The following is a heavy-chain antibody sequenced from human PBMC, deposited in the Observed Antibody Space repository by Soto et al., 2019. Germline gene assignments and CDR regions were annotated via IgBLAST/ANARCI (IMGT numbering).Heavy chain of an antibody. Sequence: QVQLVQSGAEVKKPGASVKVSCKASGYTFTSYYMHWVRQAPGQGLEWMGIINPSGGSTSYAQKFQGRVTMTRDTSTSTVYMALSSLRSEDTAVYYCATHRPPGAVAATNYYYYYMDVWGKGTTVTVSS. D-gene: IGHD2-15*01. CDR3: ATHRPPGAVAATNYYYYYMDV. J-gene: IGHJ6*03. CDR1: GYTFTSYY. V-gene: IGHV1-46*03. CDR2: INPSGGST.